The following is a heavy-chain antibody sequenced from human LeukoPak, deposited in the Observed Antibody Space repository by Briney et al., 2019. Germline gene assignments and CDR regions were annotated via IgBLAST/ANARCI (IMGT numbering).Heavy chain of an antibody. J-gene: IGHJ4*02. D-gene: IGHD6-13*01. V-gene: IGHV3-23*01. CDR2: ISGSGGST. CDR3: AREGVAAAGRKFAPSDY. CDR1: GFTFSSYA. Sequence: GGSLRLSCAASGFTFSSYAMSWVRQAPGKGLEWVSAISGSGGSTYYADSVKGRFTISRDNSKNTLYLQMNSLRAEDTAVYYCAREGVAAAGRKFAPSDYWGQGTLVAVSS.